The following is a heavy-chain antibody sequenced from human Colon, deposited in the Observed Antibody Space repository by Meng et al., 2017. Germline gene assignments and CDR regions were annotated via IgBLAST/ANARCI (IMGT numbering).Heavy chain of an antibody. CDR1: GDTFSPYS. Sequence: SVKVSCKASGDTFSPYSFSWVRQAPGQGFEWMGGIIPIIGPAKTAQKFQGRVTITSDTYTNTLYMELTGLTSDDTAVYYCARDRAYGDYAYFDHWGQGTLVTVSS. J-gene: IGHJ4*02. CDR2: IIPIIGPA. CDR3: ARDRAYGDYAYFDH. D-gene: IGHD4-17*01. V-gene: IGHV1-69*06.